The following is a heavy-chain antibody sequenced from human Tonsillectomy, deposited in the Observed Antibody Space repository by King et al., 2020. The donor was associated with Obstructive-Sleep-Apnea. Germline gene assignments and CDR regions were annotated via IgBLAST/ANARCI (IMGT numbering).Heavy chain of an antibody. CDR1: EFTFSNAW. CDR2: ISTKTDGEST. V-gene: IGHV3-15*01. CDR3: TRGSAAAYFDY. D-gene: IGHD6-13*01. J-gene: IGHJ4*02. Sequence: VQLVESGGGLVKAEGSLRLSCAASEFTFSNAWMSWVRQVPGKGLEWVGRISTKTDGESTDYAAPVKGRFIISRDDSKNTLYLQMNSLKIEDTAVYYCTRGSAAAYFDYWGQGTLVTVSS.